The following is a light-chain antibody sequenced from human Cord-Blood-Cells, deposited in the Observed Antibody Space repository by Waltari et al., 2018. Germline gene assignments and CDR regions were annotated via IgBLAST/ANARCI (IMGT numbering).Light chain of an antibody. V-gene: IGKV1-39*01. CDR3: QQSYSTPLT. J-gene: IGKJ4*01. CDR2: AAS. Sequence: DIQMTQSQPSLSASVCDRVTITCRASQSISSYLNWYQQKPGKAPKLLIYAASSLQSGVPSRFSGSGSGTDFTLTISSLQPEDFATYYCQQSYSTPLTFGGGTKVEIK. CDR1: QSISSY.